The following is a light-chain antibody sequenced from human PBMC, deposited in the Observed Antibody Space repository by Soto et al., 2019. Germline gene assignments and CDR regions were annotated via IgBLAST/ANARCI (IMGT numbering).Light chain of an antibody. V-gene: IGKV1-5*03. CDR1: QSISTW. CDR3: QQYHSFLT. CDR2: KTS. Sequence: DLQMTQSPSTLSASVGDRVTITCRASQSISTWLAWYQQRPGKAPKLLIYKTSSLESGVPSRFSGGGAGTEFTLTISSLQPEDFATYYCQQYHSFLTFGQGTKLEIK. J-gene: IGKJ2*01.